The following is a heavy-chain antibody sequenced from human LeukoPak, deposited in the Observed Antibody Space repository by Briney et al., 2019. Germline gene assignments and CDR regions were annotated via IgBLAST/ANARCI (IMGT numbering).Heavy chain of an antibody. CDR3: ARSHFWSAYAFDI. CDR2: INAGNGNT. V-gene: IGHV1-3*01. J-gene: IGHJ3*02. Sequence: ASVKVSCKASGYTFTSYAMHWVRQAPGQRLEWMGWINAGNGNTKYSQKFQGRVTITRDTSASTVYMELSSLRSEDTAVYYCARSHFWSAYAFDIWGQGTMVTVSS. D-gene: IGHD3-3*02. CDR1: GYTFTSYA.